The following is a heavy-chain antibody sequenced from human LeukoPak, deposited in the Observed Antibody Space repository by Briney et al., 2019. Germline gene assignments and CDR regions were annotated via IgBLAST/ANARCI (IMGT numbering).Heavy chain of an antibody. D-gene: IGHD3-10*01. J-gene: IGHJ5*02. CDR1: GGSFSGDY. V-gene: IGHV4-34*01. Sequence: SETLSLTCAVYGGSFSGDYWSWIRQPPGKGLEWMGEINHSGSTNYNPSLKSRVTISVDTSKNQFSLKLSSVTAADTAVYYCARGLYYYGSGITGFDPWGQGTLVTVSS. CDR2: INHSGST. CDR3: ARGLYYYGSGITGFDP.